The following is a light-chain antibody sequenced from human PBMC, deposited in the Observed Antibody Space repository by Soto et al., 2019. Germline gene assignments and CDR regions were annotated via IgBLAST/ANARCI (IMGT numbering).Light chain of an antibody. V-gene: IGKV4-1*01. Sequence: DIVMTQSPASLAVSLGERATIHCKSSQSLLANCNNMNCLAWYQHKPGQPPKMLILWASTRESGVPDRFSGSGSGTDFTLTIRRLEPEDFAVFYCQQYGGAPWTFGQGTRVEMK. J-gene: IGKJ1*01. CDR3: QQYGGAPWT. CDR2: WAS. CDR1: QSLLANCNNMNC.